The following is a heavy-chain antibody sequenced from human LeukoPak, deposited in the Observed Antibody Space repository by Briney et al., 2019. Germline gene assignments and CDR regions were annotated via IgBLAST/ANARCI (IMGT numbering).Heavy chain of an antibody. D-gene: IGHD3-22*01. J-gene: IGHJ4*02. V-gene: IGHV1-69*13. Sequence: GASVKVSCKASGGTFSSYAISWVRQAPGQGLEWMGGIIPIFGTANYAQKFQGRVTITADESTSTAYMELGSLRSEDTAVYYCARGRDYDSSGYYDYWGQGTLVTVSS. CDR1: GGTFSSYA. CDR3: ARGRDYDSSGYYDY. CDR2: IIPIFGTA.